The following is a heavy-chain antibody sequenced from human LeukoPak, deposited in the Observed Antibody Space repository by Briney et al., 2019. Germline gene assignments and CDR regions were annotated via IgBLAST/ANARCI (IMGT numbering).Heavy chain of an antibody. Sequence: GGSLRLSCAASGFIFNNYWMHRVRQVPGKGLVWVSRINSDGSRTTYADSVKGRFTISRDNAKNTLYLQMNSLRAEDTAVYYCARGPLSSSWTGFDYWGQGTLVTVSS. D-gene: IGHD6-13*01. V-gene: IGHV3-74*03. CDR3: ARGPLSSSWTGFDY. CDR2: INSDGSRT. CDR1: GFIFNNYW. J-gene: IGHJ4*02.